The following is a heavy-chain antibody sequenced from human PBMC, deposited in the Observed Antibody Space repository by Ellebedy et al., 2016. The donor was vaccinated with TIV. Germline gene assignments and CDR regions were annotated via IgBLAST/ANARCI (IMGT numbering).Heavy chain of an antibody. D-gene: IGHD3-9*01. Sequence: GGSLRLSXAASGFAFDDYAMNWVRQAPGKGLEWVSGLSWSGGTIGYADSVKGRFTISRDNANKSLYLHMNSLTVEDTAFYFCAKGSDWALYWYFDFWGRGTLVTVSS. CDR1: GFAFDDYA. CDR2: LSWSGGTI. CDR3: AKGSDWALYWYFDF. J-gene: IGHJ2*01. V-gene: IGHV3-9*01.